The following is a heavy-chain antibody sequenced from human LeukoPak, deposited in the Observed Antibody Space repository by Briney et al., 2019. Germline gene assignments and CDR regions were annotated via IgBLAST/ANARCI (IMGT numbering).Heavy chain of an antibody. CDR3: AKGVSKNP. J-gene: IGHJ5*02. CDR1: GFTFSSYW. V-gene: IGHV3-7*01. Sequence: PGGSLRLSCAASGFTFSSYWMSWVRQAPGKGLEWVANIKQDGSEKYYVESVKGRFIISRDNTKNSPYLQMSSLRAEDTAVYYCAKGVSKNPWGQGTLVTVSS. CDR2: IKQDGSEK.